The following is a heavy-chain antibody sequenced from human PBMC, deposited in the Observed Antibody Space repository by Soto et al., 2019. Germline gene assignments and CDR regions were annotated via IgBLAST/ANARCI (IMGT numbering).Heavy chain of an antibody. V-gene: IGHV4-59*12. J-gene: IGHJ5*02. CDR1: GGSISSYY. CDR3: ARSVDP. CDR2: IYYSGST. Sequence: SETLSLTCTVSGGSISSYYSSWIRQPPGKGLEWIGYIYYSGSTNYNPSLKSRVTISVDTSKNQFSLKLSSVTAVDTAVYYCARSVDPWGQGTLXTVSS.